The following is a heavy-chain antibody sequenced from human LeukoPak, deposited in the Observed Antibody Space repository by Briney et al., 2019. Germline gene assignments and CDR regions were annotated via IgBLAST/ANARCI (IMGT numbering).Heavy chain of an antibody. CDR3: AKAALSYDFWSGYCDY. V-gene: IGHV3-9*01. D-gene: IGHD3-3*01. CDR1: GFTFDNYA. J-gene: IGHJ4*02. CDR2: ISWNSGYI. Sequence: SGGSLRLSCAASGFTFDNYAMHWVRQAPGKGLEWLSIISWNSGYIGYADSVKGRFTISRDNAKKSLDLQMNSLRAEDTAFYYCAKAALSYDFWSGYCDYWGQGTLVTVSS.